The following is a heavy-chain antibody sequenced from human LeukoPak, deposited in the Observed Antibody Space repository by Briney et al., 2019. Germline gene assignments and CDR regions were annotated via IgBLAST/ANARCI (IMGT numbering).Heavy chain of an antibody. J-gene: IGHJ6*02. CDR2: ISYDGTKK. D-gene: IGHD2-2*01. Sequence: GGSLRLSCAASGFTLSRYGMHWVRQAPGKGLEWVAVISYDGTKKYYADSVKGRFTISRDNSKNTLSLQMNSLRPEDTAVYYCAKDRSSTGIYGMDVWGQGTTVTVSS. CDR3: AKDRSSTGIYGMDV. CDR1: GFTLSRYG. V-gene: IGHV3-30*18.